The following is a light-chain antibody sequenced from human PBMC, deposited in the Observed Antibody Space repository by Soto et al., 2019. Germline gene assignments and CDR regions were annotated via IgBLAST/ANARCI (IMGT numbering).Light chain of an antibody. V-gene: IGKV1-39*01. CDR3: QQTYTNPPT. CDR1: QNIVSH. J-gene: IGKJ2*01. Sequence: DLQMTQSPSSLSASVGDRVTITCRASQNIVSHLNWYQQKSGKPPNLLIYAASSLHSGVPSRFSGSGVGTDFTLTISGLQPDDFATYYCQQTYTNPPTFGQGTNLEI. CDR2: AAS.